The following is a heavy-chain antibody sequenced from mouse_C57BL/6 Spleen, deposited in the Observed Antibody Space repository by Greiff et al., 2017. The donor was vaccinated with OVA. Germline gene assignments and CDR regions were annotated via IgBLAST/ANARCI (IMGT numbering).Heavy chain of an antibody. Sequence: EVQLKESGPGMVKPSQSLSLTCTVTGYSITSGYDWHWIRHFPGNKLEWMGYISYSGSTNYNPSLKSRISITHDTSKNHFFLKLNSVTTEDTATYYCASSSYGYFDVWGTGTTVTVSS. D-gene: IGHD1-1*01. V-gene: IGHV3-1*01. CDR3: ASSSYGYFDV. CDR2: ISYSGST. J-gene: IGHJ1*03. CDR1: GYSITSGYD.